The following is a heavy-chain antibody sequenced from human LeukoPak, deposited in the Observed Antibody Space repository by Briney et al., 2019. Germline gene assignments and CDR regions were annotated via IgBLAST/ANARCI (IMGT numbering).Heavy chain of an antibody. D-gene: IGHD2-15*01. CDR3: AEDKGLYYYYGMDV. CDR2: ISGSGGST. V-gene: IGHV3-23*01. CDR1: GFTFSSYA. J-gene: IGHJ6*02. Sequence: GGSLRLSCAASGFTFSSYAMSWVRQAPGKGLEWVSAISGSGGSTYYADSVKGRFTISRDNSKNTLYLQMNSLRAEDTAVYYCAEDKGLYYYYGMDVWGQGTTVTVSS.